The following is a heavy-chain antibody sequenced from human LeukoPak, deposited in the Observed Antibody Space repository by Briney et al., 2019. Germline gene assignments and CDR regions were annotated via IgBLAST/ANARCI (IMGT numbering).Heavy chain of an antibody. CDR3: ARVSNYDFWSGYYDY. CDR1: GYTFTSYG. V-gene: IGHV1-18*01. J-gene: IGHJ4*02. CDR2: ISAYNGNT. D-gene: IGHD3-3*01. Sequence: ASVKASCKASGYTFTSYGISWVRQAPGQGLEWMGWISAYNGNTNYAQKLQGRVTMTTDTSTSTAYMELRSLRSDDTAVYYCARVSNYDFWSGYYDYWGQGTLVTVSS.